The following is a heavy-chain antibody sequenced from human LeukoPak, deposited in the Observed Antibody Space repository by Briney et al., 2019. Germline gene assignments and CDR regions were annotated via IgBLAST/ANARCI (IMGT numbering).Heavy chain of an antibody. CDR1: GGSSSDYY. V-gene: IGHV4-34*01. Sequence: SETLSLTCAVYGGSSSDYYWSWIRQSPGKGLEWIGEINHSGSTNYNPSLKSRVTISVDTSKNQFSLKLNSVTAADTAVYYCASRSSTSWYAGDWFDPWGQGTLVTVSS. D-gene: IGHD2-2*01. CDR3: ASRSSTSWYAGDWFDP. J-gene: IGHJ5*02. CDR2: INHSGST.